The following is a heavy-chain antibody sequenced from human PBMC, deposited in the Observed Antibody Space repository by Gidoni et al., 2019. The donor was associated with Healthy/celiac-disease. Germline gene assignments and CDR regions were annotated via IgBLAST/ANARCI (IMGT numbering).Heavy chain of an antibody. J-gene: IGHJ3*02. CDR2: ISSSGSTI. Sequence: EVQLVESGGGLVQPGGSLRHSCAASGFTFSSYEMNWVRQAPGKGLEWVSYISSSGSTIYYADSVKGRFTISRDNAKNSLYLQMNSLRAEDTAVYYCEREKRTYDSSGYYYGGHAFDIWGQGTMVTVSS. V-gene: IGHV3-48*03. CDR1: GFTFSSYE. CDR3: EREKRTYDSSGYYYGGHAFDI. D-gene: IGHD3-22*01.